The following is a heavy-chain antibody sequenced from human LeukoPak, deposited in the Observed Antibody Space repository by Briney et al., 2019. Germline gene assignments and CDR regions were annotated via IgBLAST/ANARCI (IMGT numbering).Heavy chain of an antibody. CDR2: ISSSSSYI. Sequence: GGSLRLSCAASGFTFSSYSMNWVRQAPGKGLEWVSSISSSSSYIYYADSVKGRFTISRDNAKNSLYLQMNSLRAEDTAVYYCAREVGGPSTSRYYYYGMDVWGQGTTVTVSS. J-gene: IGHJ6*02. CDR1: GFTFSSYS. D-gene: IGHD2-2*01. V-gene: IGHV3-21*04. CDR3: AREVGGPSTSRYYYYGMDV.